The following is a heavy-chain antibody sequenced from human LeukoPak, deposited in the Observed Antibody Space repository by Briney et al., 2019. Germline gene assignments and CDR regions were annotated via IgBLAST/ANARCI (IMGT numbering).Heavy chain of an antibody. D-gene: IGHD3-16*01. Sequence: KPSESLSLTCSISGGSIGGHYWSWVRHAPGKGLECIGYVFFSGGPNNNTSLKRRVTTSMNTWKTKCSLNMRAVTAADTAVYYCSSGAQLGGYLRGGPNDILYDYMDVWGKGTTVVVSS. V-gene: IGHV4-59*11. CDR1: GGSIGGHY. CDR3: SSGAQLGGYLRGGPNDILYDYMDV. CDR2: VFFSGGP. J-gene: IGHJ6*03.